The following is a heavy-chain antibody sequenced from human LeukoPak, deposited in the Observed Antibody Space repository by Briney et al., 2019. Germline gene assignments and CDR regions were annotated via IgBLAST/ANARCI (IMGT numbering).Heavy chain of an antibody. CDR3: ARLRDDSSGYYPHYFDY. Sequence: GWSLTLSCAASGFTFSQYHMSWIRQAAGKGLAGVSYIHSSGSTIYYADSVKGRFTISRDNAKNSLYLQMNSLRAEDTAVYYCARLRDDSSGYYPHYFDYWGQGTLVTVSS. V-gene: IGHV3-11*04. CDR1: GFTFSQYH. D-gene: IGHD3-22*01. CDR2: IHSSGSTI. J-gene: IGHJ4*02.